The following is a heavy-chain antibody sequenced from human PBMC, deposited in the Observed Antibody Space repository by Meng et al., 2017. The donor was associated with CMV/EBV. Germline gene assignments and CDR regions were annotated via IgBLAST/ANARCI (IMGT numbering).Heavy chain of an antibody. CDR1: GGSISSSSYY. D-gene: IGHD2-2*01. CDR3: ARGYCSSTSCYWFYYYYGMDV. CDR2: IYYSGGT. J-gene: IGHJ6*02. V-gene: IGHV4-39*07. Sequence: SETLSLTCTVSGGSISSSSYYWGWIRQPPGKGLEWIGSIYYSGGTYYNPSLKSRVTISVDTSKNQFSLKLSSVTAADTAVYYCARGYCSSTSCYWFYYYYGMDVWGQGTTVTVSS.